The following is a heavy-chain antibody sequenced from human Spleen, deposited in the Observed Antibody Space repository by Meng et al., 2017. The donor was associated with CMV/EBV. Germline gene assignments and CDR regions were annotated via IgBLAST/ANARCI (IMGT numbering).Heavy chain of an antibody. D-gene: IGHD2-2*02. Sequence: ASVKVSCKASGYTFTGYYMHWVRQAPGQGLEWMGWINPNSGGTNYAQKFQGRVTMTRDTSISTAYMELSRLRSDDTAVYYCAREGGYCSSTSCYRSWFDPWGQGTLVTVSS. CDR3: AREGGYCSSTSCYRSWFDP. CDR2: INPNSGGT. V-gene: IGHV1-2*02. J-gene: IGHJ5*02. CDR1: GYTFTGYY.